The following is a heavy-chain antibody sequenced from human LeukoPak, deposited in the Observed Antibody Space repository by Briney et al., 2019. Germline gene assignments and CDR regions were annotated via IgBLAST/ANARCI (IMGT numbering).Heavy chain of an antibody. Sequence: SETLSLTCAVSGGSISSGGYSWSWIRQPPGKGLEWIGYIYHSGSTYCNPSLKSRVTISVDTSKNQFSLKLSSVTAADTAVYYCATPRRVAAAGTPDDWGQGTLVTVSS. V-gene: IGHV4-30-2*01. D-gene: IGHD6-13*01. CDR1: GGSISSGGYS. J-gene: IGHJ4*02. CDR2: IYHSGST. CDR3: ATPRRVAAAGTPDD.